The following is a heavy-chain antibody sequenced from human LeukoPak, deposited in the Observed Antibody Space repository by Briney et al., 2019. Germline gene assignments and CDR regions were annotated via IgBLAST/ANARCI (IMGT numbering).Heavy chain of an antibody. V-gene: IGHV3-23*01. Sequence: AGGSLRLSCFASGFTFSTFAMSWVRQAPGKGLEWVSAISGSGGSTYYADSVKGRFTISRDNSKNTLYLQINSLRAEDTAVYYCAKDLNWGGRWGQGTLVTVSS. CDR2: ISGSGGST. J-gene: IGHJ4*02. CDR1: GFTFSTFA. CDR3: AKDLNWGGR. D-gene: IGHD7-27*01.